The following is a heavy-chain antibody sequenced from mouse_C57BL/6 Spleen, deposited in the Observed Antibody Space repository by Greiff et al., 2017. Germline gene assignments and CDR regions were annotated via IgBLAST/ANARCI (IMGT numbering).Heavy chain of an antibody. V-gene: IGHV1-52*01. CDR3: ARSPIYDGPYYFDD. CDR2: IDPSDSET. Sequence: QVQLQQPGAELVRPGSSVKLSCKASGYTFTSYWMHWVKQRPIQGLEWIGNIDPSDSETHYNQKFKDKATLTVDKSSSTAYMQLSSLTSEDSAVYYCARSPIYDGPYYFDDWGQGTTLTVSS. D-gene: IGHD2-3*01. CDR1: GYTFTSYW. J-gene: IGHJ2*01.